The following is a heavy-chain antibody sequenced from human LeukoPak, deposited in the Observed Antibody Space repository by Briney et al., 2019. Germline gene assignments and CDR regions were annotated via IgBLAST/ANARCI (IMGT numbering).Heavy chain of an antibody. CDR3: ARQAVGIAADPYYFDY. CDR2: IYYSGST. V-gene: IGHV4-39*01. J-gene: IGHJ4*02. D-gene: IGHD6-13*01. Sequence: PSETLSLTCTVSGGSISSSSYYWGWIRQPPGKGLEWIGSIYYSGSTYYNPSLKSRVTISVDTSKNQFSLKLSSVTAADTAVYYCARQAVGIAADPYYFDYWGQGTLVTVSS. CDR1: GGSISSSSYY.